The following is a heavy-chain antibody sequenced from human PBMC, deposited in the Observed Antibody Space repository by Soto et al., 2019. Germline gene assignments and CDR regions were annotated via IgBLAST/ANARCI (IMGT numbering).Heavy chain of an antibody. J-gene: IGHJ4*02. CDR1: GCTFNTYA. CDR3: ARSSRIVVGGFDY. V-gene: IGHV3-23*01. CDR2: ISGSTENT. D-gene: IGHD6-19*01. Sequence: GGSLRLSCAASGCTFNTYALNWVRQAPGKGLEWVSTISGSTENTYYADSVKGRFTLSRDNSKNTLYLQMNSLRAEDAAVYYCARSSRIVVGGFDYWGQGTLVTVSS.